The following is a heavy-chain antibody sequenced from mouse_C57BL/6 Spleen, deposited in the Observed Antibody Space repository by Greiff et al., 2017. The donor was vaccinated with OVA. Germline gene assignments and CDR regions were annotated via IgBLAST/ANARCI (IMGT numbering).Heavy chain of an antibody. V-gene: IGHV1-55*01. CDR1: GYTFTSYW. D-gene: IGHD2-5*01. CDR2: IYPGSGST. J-gene: IGHJ1*03. Sequence: QVQLQQPGAELVKPGASVKMSCKASGYTFTSYWITWVKQRPGQGLEWIGDIYPGSGSTNYNEKFKSKATLTVDTSPSTAYMQLSSLTSEDSAVYYCARYGYSNIYWYFGVWGTGTTVTVSS. CDR3: ARYGYSNIYWYFGV.